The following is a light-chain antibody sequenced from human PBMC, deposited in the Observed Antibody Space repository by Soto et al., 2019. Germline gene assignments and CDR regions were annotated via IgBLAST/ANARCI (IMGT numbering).Light chain of an antibody. CDR1: QSIGSN. CDR2: GAS. J-gene: IGKJ3*01. V-gene: IGKV3-15*01. CDR3: QQYHNWPFT. Sequence: EIVMTQSPATLSVSPGDRATLSCRASQSIGSNLAWYQQKPGQAPRLLIYGASTRATGIPATFSGSGSGTEFTLTISSLQSEDFAVYYCQQYHNWPFTFGPGTTVDIK.